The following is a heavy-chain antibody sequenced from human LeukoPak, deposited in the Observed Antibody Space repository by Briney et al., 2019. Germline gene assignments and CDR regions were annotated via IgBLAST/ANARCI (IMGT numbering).Heavy chain of an antibody. CDR3: ARSHFGEVSYYWFDP. D-gene: IGHD3-10*01. V-gene: IGHV4-34*01. J-gene: IGHJ5*02. CDR1: GGSFSGYY. Sequence: PSETLSLTCAVYGGSFSGYYWSWIRQPPGKGLEWIGEINHSGSTNYNPSLKSRVTISVDTSKNQFSLKLSSVTAADTAVYYCARSHFGEVSYYWFDPWGQGTLVTVSS. CDR2: INHSGST.